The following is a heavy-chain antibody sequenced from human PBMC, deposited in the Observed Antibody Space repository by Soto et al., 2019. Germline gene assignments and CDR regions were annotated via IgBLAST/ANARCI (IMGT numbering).Heavy chain of an antibody. CDR3: AKDGAGYDILTGYSLHFDP. V-gene: IGHV3-23*01. CDR1: GFTFSSYA. J-gene: IGHJ5*02. Sequence: TGGSLRLSCAASGFTFSSYAMSWVRQAPGKGLEWVSAISGSGGSTYYADSVKGRFTISRDNSKNTLYLQMNSLRAEDTAVYYCAKDGAGYDILTGYSLHFDPWGQGTLVTVSS. CDR2: ISGSGGST. D-gene: IGHD3-9*01.